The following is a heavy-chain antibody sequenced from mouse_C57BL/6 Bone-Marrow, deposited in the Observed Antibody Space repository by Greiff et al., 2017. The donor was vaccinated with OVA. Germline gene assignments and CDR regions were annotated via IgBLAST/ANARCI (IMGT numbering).Heavy chain of an antibody. CDR3: TPYYYGTSYYFDY. V-gene: IGHV14-4*01. CDR2: IDPENGDT. J-gene: IGHJ2*01. D-gene: IGHD1-1*01. Sequence: VHVKQSGAELVRPGASVKLSCTASGFNIKDDYMHWVKQRPEQGLEWIGWIDPENGDTEYASKFQGKATITADTSSNTAYLQLSSLTSEDTAVYYCTPYYYGTSYYFDYWGQGTTLTVSS. CDR1: GFNIKDDY.